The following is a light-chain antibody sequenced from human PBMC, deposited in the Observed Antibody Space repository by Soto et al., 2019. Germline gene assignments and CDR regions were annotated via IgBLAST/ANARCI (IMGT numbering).Light chain of an antibody. CDR2: AAS. J-gene: IGKJ1*01. V-gene: IGKV1-27*01. Sequence: DIQMTQSPSSLSASVGDRVTITCRASQGISNYLAWYQQKPGKVPMLLIYAASTLQSGVPSRFSGSGSGTVLTLTISSLQPEDVATYYCQKYNSAPRTFGQGTKVEIK. CDR3: QKYNSAPRT. CDR1: QGISNY.